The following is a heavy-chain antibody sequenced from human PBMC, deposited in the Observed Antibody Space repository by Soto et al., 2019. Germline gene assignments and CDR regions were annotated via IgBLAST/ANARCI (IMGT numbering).Heavy chain of an antibody. Sequence: QVQLQESGPGLVKPSETLSLICTVSGGSIRNYFWTCIRQPAGKGLEWIGRIYSSGNTVYNASLKSRVTMSIDMSNNQFSLKLSSMTAADTAVYYCVRDVESPGISGSWGAFDIWGQGTVVTVSS. CDR1: GGSIRNYF. D-gene: IGHD1-20*01. V-gene: IGHV4-4*07. J-gene: IGHJ3*02. CDR3: VRDVESPGISGSWGAFDI. CDR2: IYSSGNT.